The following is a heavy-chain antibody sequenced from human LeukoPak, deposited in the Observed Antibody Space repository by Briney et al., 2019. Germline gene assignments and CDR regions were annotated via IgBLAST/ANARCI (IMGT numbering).Heavy chain of an antibody. CDR2: IKQDGSGK. J-gene: IGHJ6*02. CDR3: ARDFVVVVAATDYYYYGMVV. V-gene: IGHV3-7*01. CDR1: GFTFSNYW. Sequence: PGGSLRLSCAASGFTFSNYWMSWVRQAPGKGLEGVANIKQDGSGKYYVDSVKGRFTFSRDNAKNSLYLQMNSLRAEDTAVYYCARDFVVVVAATDYYYYGMVVWGQGTKVTVSS. D-gene: IGHD2-15*01.